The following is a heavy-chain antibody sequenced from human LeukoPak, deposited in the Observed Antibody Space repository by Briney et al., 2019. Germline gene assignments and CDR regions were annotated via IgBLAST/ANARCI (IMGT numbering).Heavy chain of an antibody. V-gene: IGHV3-33*08. Sequence: PGGSLRLSCAASGFSFGTYAMHWVRQAPGKGLEWVAVIWYDGSNKYYADSVKGRFTISRDNSKNTLYLQMNSLRAEDTAVYYCARRYCSGGSCYSFRGDWFDPRGQGTLVTVSS. CDR3: ARRYCSGGSCYSFRGDWFDP. CDR2: IWYDGSNK. CDR1: GFSFGTYA. D-gene: IGHD2-15*01. J-gene: IGHJ5*02.